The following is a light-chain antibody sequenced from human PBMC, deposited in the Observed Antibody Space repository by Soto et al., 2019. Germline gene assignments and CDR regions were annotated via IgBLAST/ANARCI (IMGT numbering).Light chain of an antibody. J-gene: IGLJ1*01. CDR3: SSYTTSNTRQIV. CDR2: DVS. Sequence: LTQPASVSRSPGQSISISCPGTSSDVGGYNYVSWYQHHPGKAPKLMIYDVSNRPSGVSNRFSGSKSGNTASLTISGLQPEDEADYYCSSYTTSNTRQIVFGTGTKVTVL. CDR1: SSDVGGYNY. V-gene: IGLV2-14*03.